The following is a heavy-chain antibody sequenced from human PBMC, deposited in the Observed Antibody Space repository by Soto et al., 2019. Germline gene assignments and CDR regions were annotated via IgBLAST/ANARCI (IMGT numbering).Heavy chain of an antibody. J-gene: IGHJ4*02. CDR2: IYYRGNT. V-gene: IGHV4-59*08. D-gene: IGHD3-9*01. CDR1: GGSICTYY. Sequence: SETLSLTCTVSGGSICTYYWSWIRQPPGKGLEWIGYIYYRGNTDYNPSLKSRVTISLDTPKNQFSLKLSSVTAADTAVYYCARHPGYYDILTGYTTYYFDYWGQGILVTSPQ. CDR3: ARHPGYYDILTGYTTYYFDY.